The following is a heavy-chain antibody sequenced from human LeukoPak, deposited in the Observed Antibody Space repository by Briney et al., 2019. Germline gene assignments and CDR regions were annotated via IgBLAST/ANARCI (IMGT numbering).Heavy chain of an antibody. CDR1: GFIFSNDA. Sequence: GGSLRLSCAASGFIFSNDAIHWVRQAPGKGPEWVSGISSSGGATFYAESAKGRFTISRDNSKNTAYLQMNSLRADDTAIYYCVGAPPPHNFDYWGQGTLVTVSS. CDR3: VGAPPPHNFDY. D-gene: IGHD1-26*01. V-gene: IGHV3-23*01. CDR2: ISSSGGAT. J-gene: IGHJ4*02.